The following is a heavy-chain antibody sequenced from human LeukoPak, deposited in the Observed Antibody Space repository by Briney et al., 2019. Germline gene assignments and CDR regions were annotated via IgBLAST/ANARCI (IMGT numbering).Heavy chain of an antibody. CDR2: IYYSGST. Sequence: SETLSLTCAVSGGSISSNSYYWGWIRQPPGKGLEWIGSIYYSGSTYYNPSLKSRVTISVDTSKNQFSLKLSSVTAADTAVYYCARDMYYYDSSGYSAFDIWGQGTMVTVSS. D-gene: IGHD3-22*01. CDR1: GGSISSNSYY. J-gene: IGHJ3*02. V-gene: IGHV4-39*07. CDR3: ARDMYYYDSSGYSAFDI.